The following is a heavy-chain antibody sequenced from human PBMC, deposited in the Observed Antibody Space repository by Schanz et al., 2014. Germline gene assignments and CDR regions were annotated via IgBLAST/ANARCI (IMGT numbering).Heavy chain of an antibody. CDR1: GFTLSSYW. J-gene: IGHJ3*02. CDR3: TRSYYDFSWGSYRFRAFDI. Sequence: EVKLVESGGGAVRPGGSLRLSCAASGFTLSSYWMHWVRQVPGKGLEWVSCTNGDGTNAKYADSVKGRFTISRDNAKKALSLQMIRLRAEDTAIYFWTRSYYDFSWGSYRFRAFDIWGQGTTVIVSS. V-gene: IGHV3-74*01. CDR2: TNGDGTNA. D-gene: IGHD3-16*02.